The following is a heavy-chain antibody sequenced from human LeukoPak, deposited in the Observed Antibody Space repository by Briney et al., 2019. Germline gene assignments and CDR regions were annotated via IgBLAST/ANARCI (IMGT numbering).Heavy chain of an antibody. CDR2: ISAYNGNT. CDR3: AREGIAAAGTRYYAMDV. D-gene: IGHD6-13*01. CDR1: GYTFTSYG. J-gene: IGHJ6*02. V-gene: IGHV1-18*01. Sequence: GASVKVSCKASGYTFTSYGISWVRQAPGQGLEWMGWISAYNGNTNYAQKFQGRVTMTRDTSTTTVYMELSSLRSEDTALYYCAREGIAAAGTRYYAMDVWGQGTTVTVSS.